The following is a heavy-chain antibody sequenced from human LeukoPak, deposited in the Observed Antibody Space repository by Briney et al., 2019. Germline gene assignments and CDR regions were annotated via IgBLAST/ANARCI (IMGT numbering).Heavy chain of an antibody. CDR3: ASDETDDFWSGYYT. Sequence: PGGSLRLSCAASGFTFSSYAMSWVRQAPGKGLEWVSAISGSGGSTYYADSVKGRFTISRDNAKNSLYLQMNSLRAEDTAVYYCASDETDDFWSGYYTWGQGTLVTVSS. D-gene: IGHD3-3*01. CDR2: ISGSGGST. J-gene: IGHJ4*02. V-gene: IGHV3-23*01. CDR1: GFTFSSYA.